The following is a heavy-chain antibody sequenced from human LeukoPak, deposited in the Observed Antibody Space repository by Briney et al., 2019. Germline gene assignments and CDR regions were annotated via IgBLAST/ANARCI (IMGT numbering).Heavy chain of an antibody. CDR3: ARGGIVVVVAATRWFDP. CDR2: VNHSGST. Sequence: SETLSLTCAVYGRSFSGYYWSWIRQPPGKGLEWIGEVNHSGSTNYNPSLKSRVTISVDTSKNQFSLKLSSVTTADTAVYYCARGGIVVVVAATRWFDPWGQGTLVTVSS. J-gene: IGHJ5*02. V-gene: IGHV4-34*01. CDR1: GRSFSGYY. D-gene: IGHD2-15*01.